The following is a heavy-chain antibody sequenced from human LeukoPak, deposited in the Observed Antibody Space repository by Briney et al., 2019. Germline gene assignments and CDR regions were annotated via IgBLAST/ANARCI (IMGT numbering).Heavy chain of an antibody. D-gene: IGHD2-15*01. CDR2: IFPGDSDT. CDR1: GYSFTSYW. J-gene: IGHJ4*02. Sequence: GESLKISCEGSGYSFTSYWIGWVRQMPGRGLEWMGIIFPGDSDTRYSLSFQGLVTISADKSISTAYLQWSSLKASDTAMYYCARRARYCTGGGCYLVLDYWGQGTLVTVSS. V-gene: IGHV5-51*01. CDR3: ARRARYCTGGGCYLVLDY.